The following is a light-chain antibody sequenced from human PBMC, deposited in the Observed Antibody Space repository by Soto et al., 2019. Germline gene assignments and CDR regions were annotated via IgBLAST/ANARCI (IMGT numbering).Light chain of an antibody. CDR2: AAS. CDR1: QGISSY. CDR3: HQLNSYPPT. V-gene: IGKV1-9*01. J-gene: IGKJ3*01. Sequence: IQLTQSPSSLSASVGDRVTITCRASQGISSYLAWYQQKPGKAPKLLIYAASTLQSGVPSRFSGSGSGTDFTLNISSLQPEDFATYYCHQLNSYPPTCGPGTEVDIK.